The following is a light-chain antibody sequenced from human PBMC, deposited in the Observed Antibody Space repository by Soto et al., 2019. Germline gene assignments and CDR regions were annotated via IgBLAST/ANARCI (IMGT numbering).Light chain of an antibody. J-gene: IGKJ3*01. CDR1: QSVSSSY. CDR3: QQYGSSPFT. Sequence: EIVLTQSPGTLSLPPGERATLSCRASQSVSSSYLAWYQQKPGQALRLLIYGASSRATGIPDRFSGSGSGTDFTLTISRLEPEDFAVYYCQQYGSSPFTFGPGTKVDIK. CDR2: GAS. V-gene: IGKV3-20*01.